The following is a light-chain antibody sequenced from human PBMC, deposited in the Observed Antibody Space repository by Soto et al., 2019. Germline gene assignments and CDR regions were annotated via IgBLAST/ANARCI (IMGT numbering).Light chain of an antibody. V-gene: IGKV4-1*01. Sequence: DVVMTQSPDSLAVSLGERATINCKSSQSVLYSSNNKNYLAWFQQKPGQPPNLLIYWASTRESGVPDRFNGSGSGTDFTLTISSLQAEDVAVYYCQQYYITPYTFGQGTKLESK. CDR1: QSVLYSSNNKNY. J-gene: IGKJ2*01. CDR3: QQYYITPYT. CDR2: WAS.